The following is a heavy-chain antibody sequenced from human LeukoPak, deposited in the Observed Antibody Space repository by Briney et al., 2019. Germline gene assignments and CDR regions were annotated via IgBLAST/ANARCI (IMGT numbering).Heavy chain of an antibody. CDR1: GGSIIISGYY. V-gene: IGHV4-39*07. J-gene: IGHJ5*02. CDR3: ARDSMRIQTGTTP. CDR2: VFYNGDT. D-gene: IGHD1-1*01. Sequence: SETLSLTCTVSGGSIIISGYYWAWIRQPPGKGLEWIGSVFYNGDTYYNPSLRSRVTISVDTSKNQFSLTLNSVTAADTAVYYCARDSMRIQTGTTPWGQGTLVTVSS.